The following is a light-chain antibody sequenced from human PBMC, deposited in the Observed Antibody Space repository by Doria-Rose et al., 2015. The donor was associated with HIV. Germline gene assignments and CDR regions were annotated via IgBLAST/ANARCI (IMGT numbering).Light chain of an antibody. CDR3: QQSYSTPLT. CDR2: AAS. J-gene: IGKJ4*01. CDR1: QSTGSF. V-gene: IGKV1-39*01. Sequence: MTQSPSSLSASVGDRVTITCRASQSTGSFLNWYQQKPGKAPKLLIYAASSLHNGVPSRFSGSGSGTDFTLTISSLQPEDFAIYFCQQSYSTPLTFVGGTKVEIK.